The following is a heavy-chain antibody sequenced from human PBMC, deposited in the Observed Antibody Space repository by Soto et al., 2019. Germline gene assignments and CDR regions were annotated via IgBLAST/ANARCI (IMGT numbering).Heavy chain of an antibody. J-gene: IGHJ5*01. CDR1: GFTFYNYG. V-gene: IGHV3-33*06. Sequence: QVQLVESGGGVVQPGRSLRLSCIASGFTFYNYGMHWVRQAPGKGLEWVAAIWPDGDIEHYPDSVKGRFTISRDNSRKTVKLQMNGLRAEDRVMYYCAEVGRVAATQRGWVDSWGQGTLVSVSS. CDR3: AEVGRVAATQRGWVDS. D-gene: IGHD1-26*01. CDR2: IWPDGDIE.